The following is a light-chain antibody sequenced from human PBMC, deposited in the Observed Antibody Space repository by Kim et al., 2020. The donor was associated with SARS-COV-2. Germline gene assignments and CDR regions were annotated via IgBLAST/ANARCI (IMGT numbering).Light chain of an antibody. V-gene: IGLV3-9*01. Sequence: VALGQTASITCGGDNIGSKQGHWYQQKAGQAPVLVIYRDSSRPAEIPERFSGSNSGNTATLTVSRAQAGDEADYYCQVWDNNTWVFGAGTQLTVL. CDR3: QVWDNNTWV. CDR2: RDS. J-gene: IGLJ3*02. CDR1: NIGSKQ.